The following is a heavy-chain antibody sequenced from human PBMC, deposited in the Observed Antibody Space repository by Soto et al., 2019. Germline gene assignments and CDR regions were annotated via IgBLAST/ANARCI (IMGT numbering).Heavy chain of an antibody. V-gene: IGHV4-59*01. Sequence: SETLSLTCTVSGGSISSYYWSWIRQAPGKGLEWIGYIYYSGSTNYNPSLKSRVTISVDTSKNQFSLKLSSVTAADTAVYYCARSPLYYYDRSGYYVLGYFDYWGQGTLVTV. J-gene: IGHJ4*02. CDR3: ARSPLYYYDRSGYYVLGYFDY. CDR1: GGSISSYY. D-gene: IGHD3-22*01. CDR2: IYYSGST.